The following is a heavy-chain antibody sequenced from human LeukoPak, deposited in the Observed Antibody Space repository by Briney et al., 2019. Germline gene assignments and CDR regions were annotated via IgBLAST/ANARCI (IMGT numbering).Heavy chain of an antibody. CDR2: MNPNSGNT. CDR3: ARESEAFYFDSSGFHLY. J-gene: IGHJ4*02. V-gene: IGHV1-8*01. D-gene: IGHD3-22*01. CDR1: GYTFTSYD. Sequence: GASVKVSCKASGYTFTSYDINWVRQATGQGLEWMGWMNPNSGNTGYAQKFQGRVTMTRNTSISTAYMELSSLRSEDTAVYYCARESEAFYFDSSGFHLYWGQGTLVTVSS.